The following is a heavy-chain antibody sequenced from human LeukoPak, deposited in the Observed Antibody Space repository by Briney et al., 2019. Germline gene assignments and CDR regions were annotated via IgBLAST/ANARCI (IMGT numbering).Heavy chain of an antibody. D-gene: IGHD6-6*01. CDR1: GYTFTSYG. Sequence: RASVKVSCKAPGYTFTSYGISWVRQAPGQGLEWMGWISTYNGNTNYAQNLQGRVTMTTDTSTSTAYMEVRSLRSDDTAVYYCATTIGARLMYFDYWGQGTLVTVSS. CDR2: ISTYNGNT. J-gene: IGHJ4*02. V-gene: IGHV1-18*01. CDR3: ATTIGARLMYFDY.